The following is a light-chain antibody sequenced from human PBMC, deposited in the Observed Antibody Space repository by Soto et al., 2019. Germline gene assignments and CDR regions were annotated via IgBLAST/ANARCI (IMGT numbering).Light chain of an antibody. CDR2: SNN. CDR1: SSNIGGNT. CDR3: AAWDDSLDGLYV. J-gene: IGLJ1*01. V-gene: IGLV1-44*01. Sequence: QPVLTQPPSASGTPGQRVTISCSGGSSNIGGNTVNWYRQVPGTAPKLLIYSNNQRPSGVPDRLSGSKSGTSASLAISGLQSDDEADYYCAAWDDSLDGLYVFGTGTKLTVL.